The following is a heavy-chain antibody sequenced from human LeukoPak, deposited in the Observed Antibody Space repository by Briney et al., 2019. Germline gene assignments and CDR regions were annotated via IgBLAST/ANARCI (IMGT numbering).Heavy chain of an antibody. CDR1: GFTVSSNY. J-gene: IGHJ4*02. CDR3: ARDPFDSSGWYMGLDY. Sequence: GGSLILSCAASGFTVSSNYMSWVRQAPGKGLEWVSVIYSGGSTYYADSVKGRFTISRDNSKNTLYLQMNSLRAEDTAVYYCARDPFDSSGWYMGLDYWGQGTLVTVSS. CDR2: IYSGGST. D-gene: IGHD6-19*01. V-gene: IGHV3-66*01.